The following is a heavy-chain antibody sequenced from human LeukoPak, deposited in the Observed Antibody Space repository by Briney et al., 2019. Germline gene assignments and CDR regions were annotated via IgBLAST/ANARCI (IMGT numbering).Heavy chain of an antibody. CDR2: ISGSGGST. CDR1: GFTFSSYA. V-gene: IGHV3-23*01. D-gene: IGHD5-12*01. Sequence: PGASLRLSCAASGFTFSSYAMSWVRQAPGKGLEWVSAISGSGGSTYYADSVKGRFTISRDNSKNTLYLQMNCLRAEDTAVYYCAKVRYSGYGADYFDYWGQGTLVTVSS. CDR3: AKVRYSGYGADYFDY. J-gene: IGHJ4*02.